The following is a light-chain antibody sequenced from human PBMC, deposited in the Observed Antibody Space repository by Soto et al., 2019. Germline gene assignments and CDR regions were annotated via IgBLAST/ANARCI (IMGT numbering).Light chain of an antibody. CDR2: GAS. CDR1: QSVSSSY. J-gene: IGKJ4*01. CDR3: QQYGSLPVT. Sequence: EIVLTQSPGTLSLSPGERATLSCRASQSVSSSYLAWYQQKPGQAPSLLIYGASSRATGISDRFSGSGSRTDFTLTISRLEPEDSAVYYCQQYGSLPVTFGGGTNVEIK. V-gene: IGKV3-20*01.